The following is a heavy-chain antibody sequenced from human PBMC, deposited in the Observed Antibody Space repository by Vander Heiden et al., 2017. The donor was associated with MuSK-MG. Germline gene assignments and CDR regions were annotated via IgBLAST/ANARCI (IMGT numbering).Heavy chain of an antibody. CDR1: GYTLTELS. V-gene: IGHV1-24*01. CDR2: FDPEDGET. CDR3: ATGVSVYDIWTGPTYYFDY. D-gene: IGHD3-9*01. Sequence: QVQLVQSGAEVKKPGASVKVSCKVSGYTLTELSMHWVRQAPGKGLEWMGGFDPEDGETIYAQKFQGRVTMTEDTSTDTAYMELSSLRSEDTAVYYCATGVSVYDIWTGPTYYFDYWGQGTLVTVSS. J-gene: IGHJ4*02.